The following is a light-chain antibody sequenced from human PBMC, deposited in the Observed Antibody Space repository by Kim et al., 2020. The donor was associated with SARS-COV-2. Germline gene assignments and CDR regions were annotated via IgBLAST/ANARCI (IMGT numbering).Light chain of an antibody. J-gene: IGLJ1*01. CDR3: GTWDTSLSAYV. CDR1: SSNIGNND. CDR2: DND. V-gene: IGLV1-51*01. Sequence: QSVLTQPPSVSAAPGQRVTISCSGRSSNIGNNDISWYQHLPGTAPRLLIYDNDKRPSDISDRFSGTKSGTSATLGITGLQTGDEADYYCGTWDTSLSAYVFGPGTKVTIL.